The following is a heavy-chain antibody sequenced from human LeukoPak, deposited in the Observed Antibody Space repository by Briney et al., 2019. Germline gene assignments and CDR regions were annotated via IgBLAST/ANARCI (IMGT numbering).Heavy chain of an antibody. CDR3: AREGASESYYDYVWGSYRQNDAFDI. V-gene: IGHV3-7*01. CDR1: GSTFSSYW. Sequence: PGGSLRLSCAASGSTFSSYWMSWVRQAPGKGLEWVANIKQDGSEKYYVDSVKGRFTISRDNAKNSLYLQMNSLRAEDTAVYYCAREGASESYYDYVWGSYRQNDAFDIWGQGTMVTVSS. D-gene: IGHD3-16*02. J-gene: IGHJ3*02. CDR2: IKQDGSEK.